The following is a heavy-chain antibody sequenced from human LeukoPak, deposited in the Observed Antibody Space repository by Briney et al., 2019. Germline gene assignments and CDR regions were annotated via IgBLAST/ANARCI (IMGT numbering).Heavy chain of an antibody. J-gene: IGHJ4*02. Sequence: GASVKVSCKASGGTFSSYAISWVRQAPGQGLEWMGRIIPIFGIANYAQKFQGRVTITADKSTSTAYMELSSLRSEDTAVYYCARGIVTVLTEEDAYFDYWGQGTLVTVSS. V-gene: IGHV1-69*04. CDR1: GGTFSSYA. CDR3: ARGIVTVLTEEDAYFDY. CDR2: IIPIFGIA. D-gene: IGHD1-26*01.